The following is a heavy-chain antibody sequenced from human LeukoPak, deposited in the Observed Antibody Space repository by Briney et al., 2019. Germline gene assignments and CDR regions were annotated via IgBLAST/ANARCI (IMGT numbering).Heavy chain of an antibody. V-gene: IGHV3-30*18. CDR1: GFTFSSYG. CDR2: ISYDGSNK. CDR3: AKGPGD. J-gene: IGHJ4*02. D-gene: IGHD3-10*01. Sequence: GGSLRLSCAASGFTFSSYGMPWVRQAPGKGLEWVAVISYDGSNKYYADSVKGRFTISRDNSKNTLYLQMNSLRAEDTAVYYCAKGPGDWGQGTLVTVSS.